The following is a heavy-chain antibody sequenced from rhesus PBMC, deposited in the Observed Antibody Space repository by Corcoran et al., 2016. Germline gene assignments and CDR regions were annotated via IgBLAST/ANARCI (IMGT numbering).Heavy chain of an antibody. Sequence: QMQLQESGPGLEKPSGTLSLTGAVCVYSISSGYDVGWIRQPPGKGREWIGHICGRTCSTNYNPSLKRRVTISKDTPKNQFSLKLSPVTSADTDVYYCAREATHVDFWGQGVLVTVSS. CDR2: ICGRTCST. V-gene: IGHV4-127*01. CDR1: VYSISSGYD. J-gene: IGHJ4*01. CDR3: AREATHVDF. D-gene: IGHD3S6*01.